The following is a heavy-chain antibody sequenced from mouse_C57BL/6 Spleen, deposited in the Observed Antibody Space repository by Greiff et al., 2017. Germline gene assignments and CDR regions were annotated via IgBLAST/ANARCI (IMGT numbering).Heavy chain of an antibody. Sequence: VQVVESGPGLVAPSQSLSITCTVSGFSLTSYAISWVRQPPGKGLEWLGVIWTGGGTNDNSALKSRLSISKDNSKSQVFLKMNSLQNDDTARYDCARAYSNYNAMDYWGQGTSVTVSS. D-gene: IGHD2-5*01. CDR1: GFSLTSYA. CDR3: ARAYSNYNAMDY. CDR2: IWTGGGT. V-gene: IGHV2-9-1*01. J-gene: IGHJ4*01.